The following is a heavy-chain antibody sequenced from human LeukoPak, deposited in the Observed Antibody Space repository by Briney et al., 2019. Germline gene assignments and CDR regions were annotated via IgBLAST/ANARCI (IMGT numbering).Heavy chain of an antibody. J-gene: IGHJ6*02. D-gene: IGHD4-23*01. CDR1: GFTFSSYG. V-gene: IGHV3-30*19. Sequence: GGSLRLSCAASGFTFSSYGMHWVRQAPGKGLEWVAVISYDGSNKYYADSVKGRFTISRDNSKNTLYLQMNSLRAEDTAVYYCAKGQALMTTVVSGYYYYYGMDVWGQGTTVTVSS. CDR2: ISYDGSNK. CDR3: AKGQALMTTVVSGYYYYYGMDV.